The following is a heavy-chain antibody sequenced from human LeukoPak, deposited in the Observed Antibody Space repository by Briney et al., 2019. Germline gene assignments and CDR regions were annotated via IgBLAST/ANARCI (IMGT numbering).Heavy chain of an antibody. V-gene: IGHV3-21*01. Sequence: GGSLRLSCAASGFTFSSYSINWVRQAPGKGLEWVSSISSSSRYIYYAYSVKGRFTIPRDNAKNSLYLQMNSLRAEDTAVYYCARRLVAALDRMDVWGQGTTVTVSS. CDR3: ARRLVAALDRMDV. CDR1: GFTFSSYS. J-gene: IGHJ6*02. CDR2: ISSSSRYI. D-gene: IGHD2-15*01.